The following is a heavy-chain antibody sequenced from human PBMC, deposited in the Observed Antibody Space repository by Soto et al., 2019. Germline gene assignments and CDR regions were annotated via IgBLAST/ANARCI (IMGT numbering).Heavy chain of an antibody. D-gene: IGHD3-10*02. J-gene: IGHJ3*02. V-gene: IGHV3-30-3*01. Sequence: GGSLRLSCAASGFTFSSYAMHWVRQAPGKGLEWVAVISYDGSNKYYADSVKGRFTISRDNSKNTLYLQMNSLRAEDTAVYYCARPILGSGREKGAFDIWGQGTMVTVSS. CDR1: GFTFSSYA. CDR3: ARPILGSGREKGAFDI. CDR2: ISYDGSNK.